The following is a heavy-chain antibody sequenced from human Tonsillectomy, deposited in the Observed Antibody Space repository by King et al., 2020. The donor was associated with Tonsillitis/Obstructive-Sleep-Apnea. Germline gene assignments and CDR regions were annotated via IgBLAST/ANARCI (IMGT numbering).Heavy chain of an antibody. Sequence: QLQESGPGLVKPSETLSLTCTVSGGSISSYYWSWLRQPPGKGLEWIGYIYYSGSTNYNPSLKSRVTISVDTSKNQFSLKLSSVTAADTAVYYCARSGMDFWSGYKTQGYYFDYWGQGTLVTVSS. D-gene: IGHD3-3*01. CDR2: IYYSGST. CDR3: ARSGMDFWSGYKTQGYYFDY. V-gene: IGHV4-59*01. J-gene: IGHJ4*02. CDR1: GGSISSYY.